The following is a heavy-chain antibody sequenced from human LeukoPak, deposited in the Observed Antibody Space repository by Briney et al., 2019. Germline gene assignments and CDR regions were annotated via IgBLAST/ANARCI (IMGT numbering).Heavy chain of an antibody. CDR1: GFNSRDAA. J-gene: IGHJ3*01. CDR2: ISFSGDNP. CDR3: AKDIQLPT. D-gene: IGHD5-24*01. Sequence: GGSLRLSCAASGFNSRDAAMTWVRQAPGKGLEWVSLISFSGDNPYYADAVKGRFTISRDNSKNTLSLQMNSLRVEDTAIYYCAKDIQLPTWGLGTMGTVSS. V-gene: IGHV3-23*01.